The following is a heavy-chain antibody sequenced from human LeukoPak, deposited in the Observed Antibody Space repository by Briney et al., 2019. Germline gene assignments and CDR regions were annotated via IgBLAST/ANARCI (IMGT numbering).Heavy chain of an antibody. CDR3: TRPESSSSLACDH. J-gene: IGHJ4*02. CDR1: GFTFSSYA. D-gene: IGHD2-2*01. Sequence: QTGGSLRLSCAASGFTFSSYAMSWVRQAPGKGLEWVSAISGSGGSTYYADSVKGRFTISRDNAKNTLYLQMNSLRAEDTAVYYCTRPESSSSLACDHWGQGTLVTVSS. V-gene: IGHV3-23*01. CDR2: ISGSGGST.